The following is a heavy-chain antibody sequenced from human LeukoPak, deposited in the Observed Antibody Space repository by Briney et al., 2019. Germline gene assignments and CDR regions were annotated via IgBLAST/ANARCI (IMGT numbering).Heavy chain of an antibody. J-gene: IGHJ4*02. D-gene: IGHD5-12*01. Sequence: GGSLRLSCAASGFTFSDAWMSWVRQAPGKGLEWVSYISSSSSTIYYADSVKGRFTISRDNAKNSLYLQMNSLRAEDTAVYYCARDLGYSGPAGFDYWGQGTLVTVSS. CDR3: ARDLGYSGPAGFDY. V-gene: IGHV3-48*01. CDR1: GFTFSDAW. CDR2: ISSSSSTI.